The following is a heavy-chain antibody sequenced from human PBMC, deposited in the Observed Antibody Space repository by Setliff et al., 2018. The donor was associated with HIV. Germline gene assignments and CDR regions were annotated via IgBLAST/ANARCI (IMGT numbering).Heavy chain of an antibody. V-gene: IGHV4-4*02. Sequence: SETLSLTCDVSGVSISDNNYWNWVRQPPGQGLEWIGEIYHSGSTNYNPSLQTRVIFSVDMSKKRFSLNLTSVTAADTAVYYCARLHTDYGSWFFDHWGQGILVTVSS. CDR1: GVSISDNNY. D-gene: IGHD3-10*01. J-gene: IGHJ5*02. CDR2: IYHSGST. CDR3: ARLHTDYGSWFFDH.